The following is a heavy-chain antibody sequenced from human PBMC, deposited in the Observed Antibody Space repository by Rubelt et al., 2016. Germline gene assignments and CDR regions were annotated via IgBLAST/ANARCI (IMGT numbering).Heavy chain of an antibody. CDR3: ARQNRYYYYGMDV. V-gene: IGHV4-59*08. Sequence: QVQLQESGPGLVKPSETLSLTCTVSGDSISSYYWSWIRQPPGKGLEWIGYIYYSGSTYYNPSLKSRVTISVDTSKNQFSLSLSSVTAADTAVYYCARQNRYYYYGMDVWGQGTTVTVSS. CDR1: GDSISSYY. J-gene: IGHJ6*02. CDR2: IYYSGST.